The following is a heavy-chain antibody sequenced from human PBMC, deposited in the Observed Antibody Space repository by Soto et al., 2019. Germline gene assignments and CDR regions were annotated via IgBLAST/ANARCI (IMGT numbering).Heavy chain of an antibody. CDR2: ISYDGSNK. J-gene: IGHJ4*02. CDR1: GFTFSSYG. V-gene: IGHV3-30*03. CDR3: ARDKGYFDY. Sequence: QVQLVESGGGVVQPGRSLRLSCAASGFTFSSYGMHWVRQAPGKGLEWVAVISYDGSNKYYADSVKGRFTISRDNSKNTLYLQMNSLRAEDTAVYYCARDKGYFDYWGQGTLVIVSS.